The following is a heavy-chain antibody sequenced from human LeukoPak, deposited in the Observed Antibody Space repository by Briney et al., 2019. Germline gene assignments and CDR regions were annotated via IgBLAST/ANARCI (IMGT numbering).Heavy chain of an antibody. Sequence: GGSLRLSCAASGFTFSSYSMNWVRQAPGKGLEWVSYISSSSSTVYYADSVKGRFTISRDNTKNSLYLQMNSLRAEDTAVYYCARDHFYVWGSYRYIFDFWGQGTLVTVSS. D-gene: IGHD3-16*02. J-gene: IGHJ4*02. CDR2: ISSSSSTV. V-gene: IGHV3-48*04. CDR1: GFTFSSYS. CDR3: ARDHFYVWGSYRYIFDF.